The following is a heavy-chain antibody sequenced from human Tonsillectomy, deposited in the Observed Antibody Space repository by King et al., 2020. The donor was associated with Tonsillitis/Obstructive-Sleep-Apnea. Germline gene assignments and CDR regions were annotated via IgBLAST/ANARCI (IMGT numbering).Heavy chain of an antibody. CDR1: GYSFTSYW. J-gene: IGHJ3*02. CDR2: IYPGDSDT. D-gene: IGHD5/OR15-5a*01. Sequence: VQLVESGAEVKKPGESLKISCKGSGYSFTSYWIGWVRQMHGKGLEWMGIIYPGDSDTRYSPSFQGQVTLSADKSISTAYLQWSSLKASHTAIYYSARPNVYEYYPKHAFDNWGQGTMVTFSS. CDR3: ARPNVYEYYPKHAFDN. V-gene: IGHV5-51*01.